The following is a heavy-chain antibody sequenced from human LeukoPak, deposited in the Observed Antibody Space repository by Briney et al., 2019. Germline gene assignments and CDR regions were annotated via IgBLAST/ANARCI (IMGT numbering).Heavy chain of an antibody. J-gene: IGHJ5*02. CDR2: IYSGGST. D-gene: IGHD1-1*01. CDR1: GFTVSSNY. Sequence: PGGSLRLSCAASGFTVSSNYMSWVRQAPGKGLEWVSVIYSGGSTYYADSVKGRFTISRDNSKNTLYLQMNSLRAEDTAVYYCARGGWNGRVPGLFDPWGQGPLVTVSS. CDR3: ARGGWNGRVPGLFDP. V-gene: IGHV3-53*01.